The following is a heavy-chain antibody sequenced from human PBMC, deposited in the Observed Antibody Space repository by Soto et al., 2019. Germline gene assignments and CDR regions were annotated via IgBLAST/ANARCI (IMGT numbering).Heavy chain of an antibody. CDR2: ISGSGVST. J-gene: IGHJ4*02. CDR3: AKDPVQTTVTVFDH. Sequence: GGSLRLSCSASGFTFDNYAMSWVRQAPGKGLEWVSGISGSGVSTYYADSVKGRFTISRDNSKNTLFLQMNSLRAEDTAVYYCAKDPVQTTVTVFDHWGQGTQVTVSS. CDR1: GFTFDNYA. D-gene: IGHD4-17*01. V-gene: IGHV3-23*01.